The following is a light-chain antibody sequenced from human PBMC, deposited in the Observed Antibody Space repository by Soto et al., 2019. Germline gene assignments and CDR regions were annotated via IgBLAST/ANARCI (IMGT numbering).Light chain of an antibody. J-gene: IGKJ1*01. Sequence: DIVMTQSPDSLAVSLGERATINCKSSQSVLYSSHNKNYLAWYLQKPGQPPKLLIYWASTRESGVPDRFSGSGSGTDFTLTISSLQAEDVAVYYCQQYYSTPQTFGQGTKVEIK. V-gene: IGKV4-1*01. CDR3: QQYYSTPQT. CDR1: QSVLYSSHNKNY. CDR2: WAS.